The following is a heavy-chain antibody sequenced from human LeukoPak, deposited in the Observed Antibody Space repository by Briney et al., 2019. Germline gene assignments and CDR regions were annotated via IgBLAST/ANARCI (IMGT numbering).Heavy chain of an antibody. CDR2: INPSGGST. D-gene: IGHD3-22*01. CDR3: ARDSNSYGQGYYYDSSGYYWNY. V-gene: IGHV1-46*01. J-gene: IGHJ4*02. Sequence: ASVKVSCKAFGYTFTSNYMHWVRQAPGQGLEWMGIINPSGGSTSYAQKFQGRVTMTRDTSTSTVYMELSSLRSEDTAVYYCARDSNSYGQGYYYDSSGYYWNYWGQGTLVTVSS. CDR1: GYTFTSNY.